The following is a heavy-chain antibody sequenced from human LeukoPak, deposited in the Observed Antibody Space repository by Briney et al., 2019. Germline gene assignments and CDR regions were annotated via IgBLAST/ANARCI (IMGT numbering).Heavy chain of an antibody. J-gene: IGHJ4*02. Sequence: SETLSLTCTVSGGSISSYYWSWIRQPAGKGLEWIGRIYTSGSTNYNPSLKSRVTMSVDTSKNQFSLKLSSVTAADTAVYYCARDWLTYYYDSSGYYFDYWGQGTLVTVSS. CDR3: ARDWLTYYYDSSGYYFDY. D-gene: IGHD3-22*01. V-gene: IGHV4-4*07. CDR2: IYTSGST. CDR1: GGSISSYY.